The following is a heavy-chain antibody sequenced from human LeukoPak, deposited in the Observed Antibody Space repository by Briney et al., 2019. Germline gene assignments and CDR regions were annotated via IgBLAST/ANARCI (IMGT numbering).Heavy chain of an antibody. CDR3: ARELGYCSGGSCSFGAFDI. V-gene: IGHV3-30-3*01. CDR1: GFTFSSYA. D-gene: IGHD2-15*01. J-gene: IGHJ3*02. Sequence: GGSLRLSCAASGFTFSSYAMHWVRQAPGKGLEWVAVISYDGSNKYYADSVKGRFTISRDNSKNTLYLQMNSLRAEDTAVYYCARELGYCSGGSCSFGAFDIWGQGTMVTVSS. CDR2: ISYDGSNK.